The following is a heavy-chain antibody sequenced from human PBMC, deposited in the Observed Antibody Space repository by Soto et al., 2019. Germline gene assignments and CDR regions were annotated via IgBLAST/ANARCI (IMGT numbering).Heavy chain of an antibody. CDR2: ISAFNGNT. D-gene: IGHD6-19*01. Sequence: QDQLVQSGAEVKKPGASLTVSCKTSGYSFTNYGITWVRQDPGQGLEWLGWISAFNGNTHYAQKVQGRVTMTTDASTSTAHMELRSLRSDDTAVYYCARDRGVAPPVAGNTHYYYYMDVWGKGTTVTVSS. V-gene: IGHV1-18*01. CDR3: ARDRGVAPPVAGNTHYYYYMDV. CDR1: GYSFTNYG. J-gene: IGHJ6*03.